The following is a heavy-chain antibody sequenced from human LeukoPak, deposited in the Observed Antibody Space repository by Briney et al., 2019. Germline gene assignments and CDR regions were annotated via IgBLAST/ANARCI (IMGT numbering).Heavy chain of an antibody. V-gene: IGHV3-23*01. D-gene: IGHD2-15*01. CDR2: ISGSGGRT. CDR1: GGSISSYY. J-gene: IGHJ4*02. Sequence: ETLSLTCTVSGGSISSYYWSWIRQPPGKGLEWVSAISGSGGRTYYADSVKGRFTMSRDNSKNTVYLQMNSLRVDDTAVYYCARRDIVVVVSASDYWGQGTLVTVSS. CDR3: ARRDIVVVVSASDY.